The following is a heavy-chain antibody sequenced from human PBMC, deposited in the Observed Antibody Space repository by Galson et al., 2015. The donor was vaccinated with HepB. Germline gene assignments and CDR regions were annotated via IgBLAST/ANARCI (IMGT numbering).Heavy chain of an antibody. CDR2: MNPNSGNT. V-gene: IGHV1-8*02. D-gene: IGHD3-22*01. Sequence: SVKVSCKASGYTFTGYYMHWVRQAPGQGLEWMGWMNPNSGNTGYAQKFQGRVTMTRNTSISTAYMELSSLRSEDTAVYYCARHYYDSSGYYGYYYYYMDVWGKGTTVTVSS. J-gene: IGHJ6*03. CDR1: GYTFTGYY. CDR3: ARHYYDSSGYYGYYYYYMDV.